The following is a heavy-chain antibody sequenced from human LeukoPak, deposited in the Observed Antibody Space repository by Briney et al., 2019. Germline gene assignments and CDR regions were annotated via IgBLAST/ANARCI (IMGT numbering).Heavy chain of an antibody. J-gene: IGHJ5*02. CDR2: ISAYNGNT. CDR3: ARDRLPKVIMITFPGGFDP. V-gene: IGHV1-18*01. D-gene: IGHD3-16*01. Sequence: VASVKVSCKASGYTFTSYGISWVRQAPGQGLEWMGWISAYNGNTNYAQKLQGRVTLTTDTSTSTAYMELRSLRSDDTAVYYCARDRLPKVIMITFPGGFDPWGQGTLVTVSS. CDR1: GYTFTSYG.